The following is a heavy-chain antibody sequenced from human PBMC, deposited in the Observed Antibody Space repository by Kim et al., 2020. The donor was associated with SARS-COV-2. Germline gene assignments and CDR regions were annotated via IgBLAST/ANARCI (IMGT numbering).Heavy chain of an antibody. CDR3: ARGYAGDSSGYSDY. J-gene: IGHJ4*02. CDR1: GGSFSGYY. CDR2: INHSGST. Sequence: SETLSLTCAVYGGSFSGYYWSWIRQPPGKGLEWIGEINHSGSTNYNPSLKSQVTISVDTSKNQFSLKLSSVTAADTAVYYCARGYAGDSSGYSDYWGQGTLVTVSS. V-gene: IGHV4-34*01. D-gene: IGHD3-22*01.